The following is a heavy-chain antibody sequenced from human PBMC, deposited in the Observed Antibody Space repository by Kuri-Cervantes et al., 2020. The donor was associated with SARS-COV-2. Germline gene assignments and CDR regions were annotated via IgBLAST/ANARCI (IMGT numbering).Heavy chain of an antibody. V-gene: IGHV1-18*01. Sequence: ASVKVSCKASGGTFSSYGISWVRQAPGQGLEWMGWISAYNGNTNYAQKLQGRVTMTTDTSTSTAYMELRSLRSDDTAVYYCARVLAGYGYYMDVWGKGITVTVSS. D-gene: IGHD5-18*01. CDR2: ISAYNGNT. CDR1: GGTFSSYG. CDR3: ARVLAGYGYYMDV. J-gene: IGHJ6*03.